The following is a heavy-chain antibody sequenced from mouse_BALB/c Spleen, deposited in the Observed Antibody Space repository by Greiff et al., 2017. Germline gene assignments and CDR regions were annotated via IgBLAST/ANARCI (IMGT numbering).Heavy chain of an antibody. J-gene: IGHJ4*01. CDR2: IRNKANGYTT. D-gene: IGHD1-1*01. V-gene: IGHV7-3*02. Sequence: EVHLVESGGGLVQPGGSLRLSCATSGFTFTDYYMSWVRQPPGKALEWLGFIRNKANGYTTEYSASVKGRFTISRDNSQSILYLQMNTLRAEDSATYYCARDKRDYYGSSYAMDYWGQGTSVTVSS. CDR1: GFTFTDYY. CDR3: ARDKRDYYGSSYAMDY.